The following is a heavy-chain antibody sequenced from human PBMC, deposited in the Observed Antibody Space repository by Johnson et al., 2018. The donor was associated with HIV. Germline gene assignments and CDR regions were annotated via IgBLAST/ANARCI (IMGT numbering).Heavy chain of an antibody. CDR3: GRATWSDDAFDI. J-gene: IGHJ3*02. V-gene: IGHV3-20*04. CDR1: GFTFSNYW. CDR2: INWNGGST. D-gene: IGHD2-8*01. Sequence: VQLVESGGGLVQPGGSLRLSCAASGFTFSNYWMTWVRQAPGKGLEWVSGINWNGGSTGYADSVKGRFTISRDNARNSLYLQMNSLRAEDTALYYCGRATWSDDAFDIWGQGTMVTVSS.